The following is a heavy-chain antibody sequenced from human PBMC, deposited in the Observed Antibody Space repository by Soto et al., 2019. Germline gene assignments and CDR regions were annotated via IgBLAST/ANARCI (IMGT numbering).Heavy chain of an antibody. D-gene: IGHD3-16*01. CDR1: GFNVMGYL. CDR3: ARDIGFDYVN. CDR2: IKEDGSEI. V-gene: IGHV3-7*01. Sequence: GGSLRLSCAVSGFNVMGYLMSWVRQSPGKGLEWVASIKEDGSEIYYLHSVRGRFSISRDRAGNALHLTMNYLSAEDTGVYFCARDIGFDYVNWGQGTLVTVSS. J-gene: IGHJ4*02.